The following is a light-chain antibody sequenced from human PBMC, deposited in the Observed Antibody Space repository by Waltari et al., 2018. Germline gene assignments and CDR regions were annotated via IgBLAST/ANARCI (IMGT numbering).Light chain of an antibody. CDR2: EDS. CDR1: SSDVGGYNY. J-gene: IGLJ1*01. Sequence: QSALTQPPSASGPPGQSVTISCTGTSSDVGGYNYVSWYQQHPVKAPQLMIYEDSRRPAWCPDRFAGSNSGITASLTVSGLQAEDEADYYCSSYAGSNNYVFGTGTKVTVL. CDR3: SSYAGSNNYV. V-gene: IGLV2-8*01.